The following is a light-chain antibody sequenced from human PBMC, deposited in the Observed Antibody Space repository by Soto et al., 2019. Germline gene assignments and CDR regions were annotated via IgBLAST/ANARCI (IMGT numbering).Light chain of an antibody. CDR2: WAS. J-gene: IGKJ3*01. Sequence: DIVMTQSPDSLAVSLGERATINCKSSQSVLYSSNNENYLAWYQHKPGQPPKLLISWASTRESGVPDRCSGSGFGTDFTRTLRSLQAEDVAVYYCQQYYSTPFTFGPGTKVDIK. CDR1: QSVLYSSNNENY. V-gene: IGKV4-1*01. CDR3: QQYYSTPFT.